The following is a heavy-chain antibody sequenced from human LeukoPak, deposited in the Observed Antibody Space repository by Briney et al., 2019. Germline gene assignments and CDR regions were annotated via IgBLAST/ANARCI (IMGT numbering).Heavy chain of an antibody. J-gene: IGHJ6*02. Sequence: ASVKVSCKASGYTFTSYYMHWVRQAPGQGLEWMGIINPSGGSTSYAQKFQGRVTMTRGTSTSTVYMELSSLRSEDTAVYYCARDKSHCSSTSCYMSFPYGMDVWGQGTTVTVSS. CDR2: INPSGGST. V-gene: IGHV1-46*01. CDR3: ARDKSHCSSTSCYMSFPYGMDV. CDR1: GYTFTSYY. D-gene: IGHD2-2*02.